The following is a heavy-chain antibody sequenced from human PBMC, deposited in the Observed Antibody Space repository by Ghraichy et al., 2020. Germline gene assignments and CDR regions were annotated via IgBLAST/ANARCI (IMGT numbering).Heavy chain of an antibody. J-gene: IGHJ4*02. CDR1: GFTFSNAW. CDR2: IKSKTDGGTT. CDR3: TTDQYSQYQLLWPFYGY. Sequence: GGSLRLSCAASGFTFSNAWMNWVRQAPGKGLEWVGRIKSKTDGGTTDYAAPVKGRFTISRDDSKNTLYLQMNSLKTEDTAVYYCTTDQYSQYQLLWPFYGYWGQGTLVTVSS. V-gene: IGHV3-15*07. D-gene: IGHD2-2*01.